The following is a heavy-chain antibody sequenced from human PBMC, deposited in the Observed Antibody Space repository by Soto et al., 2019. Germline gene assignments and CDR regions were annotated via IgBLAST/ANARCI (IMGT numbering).Heavy chain of an antibody. J-gene: IGHJ5*02. D-gene: IGHD3-10*02. CDR3: ARNRVRGWFDP. Sequence: TLSLTCTVSGGSISSSSYYWGWIRQPPGKALEWLARIDWDDDKYYSTSLKTRLTISKDTSKNQVVLTMTNMDPVDTATYYCARNRVRGWFDPWGQGTLVTVSS. CDR1: GGSISSSSYY. CDR2: IDWDDDK. V-gene: IGHV2-70*11.